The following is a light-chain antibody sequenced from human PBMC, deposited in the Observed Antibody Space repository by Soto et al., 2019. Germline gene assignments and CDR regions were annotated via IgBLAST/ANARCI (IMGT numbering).Light chain of an antibody. J-gene: IGKJ4*01. CDR1: QSVSSSY. CDR2: GAS. V-gene: IGKV3-15*01. Sequence: ETALTQSPGTLSLSPGERATLARRASQSVSSSYLAWYQQKPGQAPRLLIYGASTRATGIPARFSGSGSGTEFTLTISSLQSEDFAVYYCQQYNNWPLTFGGGTKVDIK. CDR3: QQYNNWPLT.